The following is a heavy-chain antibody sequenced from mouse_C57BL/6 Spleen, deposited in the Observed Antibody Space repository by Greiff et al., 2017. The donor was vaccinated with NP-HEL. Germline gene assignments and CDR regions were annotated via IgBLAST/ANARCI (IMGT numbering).Heavy chain of an antibody. D-gene: IGHD1-1*02. Sequence: VQLQQSGPGLVKPGASVKLSCKASGYTFTSYYINWVKQRPGQGLEWIGWIYPSDGSTNYNETFKGKATLTVDTSTSTAYMQLHRLTSEDSAVSFWAACQLGGYWGQGTTLTVSS. CDR1: GYTFTSYY. J-gene: IGHJ2*01. CDR2: IYPSDGST. V-gene: IGHV1-85*01. CDR3: AACQLGGY.